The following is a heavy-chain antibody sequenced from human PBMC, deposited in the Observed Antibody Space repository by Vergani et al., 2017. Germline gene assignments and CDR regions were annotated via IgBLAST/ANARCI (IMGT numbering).Heavy chain of an antibody. D-gene: IGHD6-25*01. Sequence: QVQLQQSGPGLVKPSQTLSLTCAISGDSVSSKSAAWNWIRQSTSRGLEWLGRTSFKSRWYNEYAISVKSRITINPDTSKNQFSMQLNSVTPEDTAIYYCVRGFFFLGMDVWGQGTAVTVSS. CDR2: TSFKSRWYN. J-gene: IGHJ6*02. CDR3: VRGFFFLGMDV. V-gene: IGHV6-1*01. CDR1: GDSVSSKSAA.